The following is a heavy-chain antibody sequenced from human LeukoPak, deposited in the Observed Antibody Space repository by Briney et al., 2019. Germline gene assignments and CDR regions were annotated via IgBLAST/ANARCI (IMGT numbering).Heavy chain of an antibody. CDR1: GFTFSSYA. J-gene: IGHJ6*02. D-gene: IGHD3-16*01. CDR3: AEEGGATRYYYYYGMDV. Sequence: VGSLRLSSAASGFTFSSYAMSCVRQAPRKGLSWVSAISDSGGGTYYAYSVKGRFTISRDNSKKKLYLQMNGLRAEDTAVYYCAEEGGATRYYYYYGMDVWGQGTTVTVSS. V-gene: IGHV3-23*01. CDR2: ISDSGGGT.